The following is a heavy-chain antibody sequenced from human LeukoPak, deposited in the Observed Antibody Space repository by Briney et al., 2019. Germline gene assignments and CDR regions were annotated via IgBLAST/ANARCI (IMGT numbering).Heavy chain of an antibody. CDR1: GYTFTSYG. J-gene: IGHJ6*03. Sequence: GASVKVSCKASGYTFTSYGISRVRQAPGQRLEWMGWISAYNGNTNYAQKLQGRVTMTTDTSTSTAYMELRSLRSDDTAVYYCATDTGVYGSGSYLYYYYYYMDVWGKGTTVTVSS. CDR3: ATDTGVYGSGSYLYYYYYYMDV. D-gene: IGHD3-10*01. V-gene: IGHV1-18*01. CDR2: ISAYNGNT.